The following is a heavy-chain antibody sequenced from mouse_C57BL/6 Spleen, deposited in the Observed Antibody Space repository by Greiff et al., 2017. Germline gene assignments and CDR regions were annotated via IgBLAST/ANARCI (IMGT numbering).Heavy chain of an antibody. J-gene: IGHJ3*01. D-gene: IGHD1-1*01. V-gene: IGHV1-69*01. CDR1: GYTFTSYW. CDR2: IDPSDSYT. Sequence: VQLQQPGAELVMPGASVKLSCKASGYTFTSYWMHWVKQRPGQGLEWIGEIDPSDSYTNYNQKFKGKSTLTVDKSSSTAYKQLSSLTSEDSTVYYCAKEYYGSSGFAYWGQGTLVTVSA. CDR3: AKEYYGSSGFAY.